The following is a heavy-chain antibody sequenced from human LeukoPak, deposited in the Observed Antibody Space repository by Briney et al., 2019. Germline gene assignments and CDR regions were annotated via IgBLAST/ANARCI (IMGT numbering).Heavy chain of an antibody. V-gene: IGHV3-30*02. D-gene: IGHD1-14*01. J-gene: IGHJ4*02. Sequence: GGSLRLSCEASGFTFSNYRMHWVRQAPGKGLEWVAFIRYDGSNKYYADSVKGRFTISRDNSKNTLYLQMNSLRAEDTAVYYCAKPAKTDYADYWGQGTLVTVSS. CDR2: IRYDGSNK. CDR1: GFTFSNYR. CDR3: AKPAKTDYADY.